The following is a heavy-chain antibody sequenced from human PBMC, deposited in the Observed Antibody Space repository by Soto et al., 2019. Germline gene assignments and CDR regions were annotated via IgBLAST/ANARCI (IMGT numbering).Heavy chain of an antibody. CDR2: IDPSDSYI. CDR3: ARRGSSSSFFYDS. CDR1: GYSFTSSW. V-gene: IGHV5-10-1*01. J-gene: IGHJ4*02. Sequence: PRESLKISCQGSGYSFTSSWISWVRQMPGEGLEWMGRIDPSDSYINYSPSFQGRVTISADKSISTAYLQWSSLKASDTAVYYCARRGSSSSFFYDSWGQGTLVTVSS. D-gene: IGHD6-6*01.